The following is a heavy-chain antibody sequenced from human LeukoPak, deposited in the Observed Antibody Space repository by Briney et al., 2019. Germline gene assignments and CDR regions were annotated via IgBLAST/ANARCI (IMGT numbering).Heavy chain of an antibody. CDR1: GGAFSSHA. J-gene: IGHJ4*02. V-gene: IGHV1-69*05. Sequence: SVKVSCKASGGAFSSHASSWVRQATGQGLEGVGGIIPIFGTTNYAQKFQDRVMITTDESTSTGYMELRSRRSDDTAVYYCERGDSGYDYGFYNWLQATLLAVSS. CDR2: IIPIFGTT. D-gene: IGHD5-12*01. CDR3: ERGDSGYDYGFYN.